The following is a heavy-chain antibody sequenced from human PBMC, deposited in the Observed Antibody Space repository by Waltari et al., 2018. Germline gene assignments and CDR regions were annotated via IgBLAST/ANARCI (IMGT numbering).Heavy chain of an antibody. V-gene: IGHV4-59*12. D-gene: IGHD2-15*01. Sequence: QVQLQESGPGLVKPSETLSLTCTVSGGSISSYYWSWIRQPPGKGLEWIGEINHSGSTNDNPSLKSRVTISVDTSKNQFSLKLSSVTAADTAVYYCARERLGAGGGSCYSDYWGQGTLVTVSS. CDR2: INHSGST. J-gene: IGHJ4*02. CDR1: GGSISSYY. CDR3: ARERLGAGGGSCYSDY.